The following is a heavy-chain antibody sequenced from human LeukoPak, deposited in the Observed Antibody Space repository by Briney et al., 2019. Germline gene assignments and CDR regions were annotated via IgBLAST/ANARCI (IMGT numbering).Heavy chain of an antibody. CDR1: GGSISSGDYY. D-gene: IGHD6-19*01. V-gene: IGHV4-39*01. CDR3: ARHASGWYTD. CDR2: IYYSGAT. J-gene: IGHJ1*01. Sequence: SETLSLTCAVSGGSISSGDYYWAWIRQPPGKGQQWIGSIYYSGATYYNPFLKRRLTISRDTSKNQFSLKLSSVTTADTAVYYCARHASGWYTDWGQGTLVTVSS.